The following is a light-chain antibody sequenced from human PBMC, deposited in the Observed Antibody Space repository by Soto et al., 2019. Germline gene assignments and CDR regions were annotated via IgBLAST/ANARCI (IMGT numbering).Light chain of an antibody. V-gene: IGKV3-20*01. CDR3: QHYVSPPIT. J-gene: IGKJ5*01. CDR1: QSVNSNY. Sequence: EIVLTQSPGTLSLSPGERATLSCRASQSVNSNYLAWYQQKPGQAPRLLVYGASSSATGISDRFSGSGSGTDFALTISRLEPEDFAVYYCQHYVSPPITLGQGTRLAI. CDR2: GAS.